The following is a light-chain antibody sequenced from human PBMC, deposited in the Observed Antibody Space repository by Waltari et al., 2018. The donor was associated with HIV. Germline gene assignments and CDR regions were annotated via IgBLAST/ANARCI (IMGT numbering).Light chain of an antibody. V-gene: IGLV1-47*01. CDR3: AAWDDSLSGPV. CDR2: RNN. J-gene: IGLJ1*01. Sequence: QSVLTQPPSASGTPGQRVTISCSGSRPNTGSNYVYWYQQLPGTAPKLLIYRNNQRPSGVPDRFSGSKSGTSASLAISGLRSGDEADYYCAAWDDSLSGPVFGTGTKVTVL. CDR1: RPNTGSNY.